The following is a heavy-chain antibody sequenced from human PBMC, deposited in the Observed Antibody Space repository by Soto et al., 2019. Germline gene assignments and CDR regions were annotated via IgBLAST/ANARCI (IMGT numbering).Heavy chain of an antibody. CDR3: AREAAMYRYYFDF. CDR1: GYTFTSYA. J-gene: IGHJ4*02. CDR2: INAGNGNT. Sequence: ASVKVSCKASGYTFTSYAMHWVRQAPGQRLEWMGWINAGNGNTKYSQKFQGRVTITRDTSASTAYMELSSLRSEDTAVYYCAREAAMYRYYFDFAGQGSLVTVSS. V-gene: IGHV1-3*01. D-gene: IGHD3-16*02.